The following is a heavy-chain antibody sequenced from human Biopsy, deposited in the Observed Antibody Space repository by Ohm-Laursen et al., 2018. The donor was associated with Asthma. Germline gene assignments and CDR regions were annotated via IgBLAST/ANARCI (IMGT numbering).Heavy chain of an antibody. Sequence: TLSLTCTVSYGSTTSGGYYWTWIRQHPGKGLELIGVIYYSGSTYYNPSLKSRVSISIDTSKNQFSLKLSSVTAADTAVYYCARAQDYYDSRGYYRSFDYWGQGTLVTVSS. J-gene: IGHJ4*02. CDR3: ARAQDYYDSRGYYRSFDY. CDR2: IYYSGST. V-gene: IGHV4-31*03. CDR1: YGSTTSGGYY. D-gene: IGHD3-22*01.